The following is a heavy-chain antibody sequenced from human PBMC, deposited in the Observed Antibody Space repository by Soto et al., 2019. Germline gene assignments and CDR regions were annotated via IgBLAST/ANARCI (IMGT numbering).Heavy chain of an antibody. J-gene: IGHJ4*02. CDR1: GYTFTSYT. V-gene: IGHV1-3*01. Sequence: GASVKVSCKASGYTFTSYTMHWVRQAPGQRLEWMGWINAGNGNTKYSQKFQGRVTITRDTSASTAYMELSSLRSEDTAVYYCARGPDSSGYYQPFHYCGQGTLVTVSS. CDR2: INAGNGNT. CDR3: ARGPDSSGYYQPFHY. D-gene: IGHD3-22*01.